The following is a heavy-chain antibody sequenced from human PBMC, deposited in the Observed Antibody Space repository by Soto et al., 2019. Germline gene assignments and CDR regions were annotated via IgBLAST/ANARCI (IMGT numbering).Heavy chain of an antibody. CDR1: GFTFSSYG. CDR3: ARGTITLAFDY. CDR2: IWYDGSNK. V-gene: IGHV3-33*01. Sequence: GGSLRLSCAASGFTFSSYGMHWVRQAPGKGLEWVAVIWYDGSNKYYADSVKGRFTISRDNSKNTLYLQMNSLRAEDTAVYYCARGTITLAFDYWGQGTLVTVSS. J-gene: IGHJ4*02. D-gene: IGHD5-12*01.